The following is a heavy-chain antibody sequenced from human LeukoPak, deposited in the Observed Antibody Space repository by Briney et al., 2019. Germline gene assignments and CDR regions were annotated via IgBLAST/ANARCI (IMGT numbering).Heavy chain of an antibody. J-gene: IGHJ4*02. CDR2: IYYSGST. CDR3: ARESCGGDCYWSPRAFDY. V-gene: IGHV4-59*12. D-gene: IGHD2-21*01. Sequence: SETLSLTCTVSGGSISSYYWSWIRQPPGKGLEWIGYIYYSGSTNYNPSLKSRVTISVDTSKNQFSLKLSSVTAADTAVYYCARESCGGDCYWSPRAFDYWGQGTLITVSS. CDR1: GGSISSYY.